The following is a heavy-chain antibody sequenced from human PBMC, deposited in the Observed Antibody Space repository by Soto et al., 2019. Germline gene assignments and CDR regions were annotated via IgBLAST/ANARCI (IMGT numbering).Heavy chain of an antibody. CDR3: ARDPGYSSSPANWFGP. J-gene: IGHJ5*02. D-gene: IGHD5-18*01. V-gene: IGHV4-59*01. CDR2: IYYTGRT. CDR1: GGSMRGYF. Sequence: SETLSLTCTVSGGSMRGYFWTWIRQPPGKGLEWIGYIYYTGRTNYNPSLKSRLTISVDTSNNQFSLRLDSVTAADTAVYYCARDPGYSSSPANWFGPWGQGTLVTVSS.